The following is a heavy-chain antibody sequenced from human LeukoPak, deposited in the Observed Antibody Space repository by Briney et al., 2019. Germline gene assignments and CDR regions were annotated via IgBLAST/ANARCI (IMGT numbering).Heavy chain of an antibody. CDR2: INHSGST. Sequence: SETLSLTCAVYGGSFSGYYWSWIRQPPGKGLEWIGEINHSGSTNYNPSLKSRVTISVDTSKNQFSLKLSSVAAADTAVYYCARSKRRAAGPDAFDIWGQGTMVTVSS. CDR3: ARSKRRAAGPDAFDI. D-gene: IGHD6-13*01. J-gene: IGHJ3*02. CDR1: GGSFSGYY. V-gene: IGHV4-34*01.